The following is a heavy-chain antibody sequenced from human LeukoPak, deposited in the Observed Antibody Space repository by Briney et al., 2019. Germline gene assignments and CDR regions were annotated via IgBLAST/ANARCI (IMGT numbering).Heavy chain of an antibody. V-gene: IGHV4-39*07. Sequence: GSLRLSCAASGFTFSSHGMNWIRQPPGKGLEWIGSIYYSGSTYYNPSLKSRVTISVDTSKNQFSLKLSSVTAADTAVYYCARDFGWFGELFDYWGQGTLVTVSS. CDR2: IYYSGST. J-gene: IGHJ4*02. CDR3: ARDFGWFGELFDY. D-gene: IGHD3-10*01. CDR1: GFTFSSHGM.